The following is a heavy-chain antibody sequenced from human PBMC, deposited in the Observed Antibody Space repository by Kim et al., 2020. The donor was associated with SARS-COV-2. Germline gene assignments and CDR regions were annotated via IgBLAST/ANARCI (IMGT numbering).Heavy chain of an antibody. J-gene: IGHJ4*02. CDR2: GSP. D-gene: IGHD1-26*01. Sequence: GSPNSNPSHKSRVTISVDTSNNQVSLTLSSVTAADTAVYYCARGRWELPYWGQGTLVTVSS. CDR3: ARGRWELPY. V-gene: IGHV4-59*09.